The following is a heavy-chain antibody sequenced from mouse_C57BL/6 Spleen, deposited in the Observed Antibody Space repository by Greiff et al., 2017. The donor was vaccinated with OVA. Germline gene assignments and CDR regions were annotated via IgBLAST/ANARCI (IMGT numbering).Heavy chain of an antibody. V-gene: IGHV1-69*01. CDR3: ARKENDGYYFWFAY. Sequence: VKLQQSGAELVMPGASVKLSCKASGYTFTSYWMHWVKQRPGQGLEWIGEIDPSDSYTNYNQKFKGKSTLTVDKSSSTAYMQLSSLTSEDSAVYYCARKENDGYYFWFAYWGQGTLVTVSA. J-gene: IGHJ3*01. CDR1: GYTFTSYW. D-gene: IGHD2-3*01. CDR2: IDPSDSYT.